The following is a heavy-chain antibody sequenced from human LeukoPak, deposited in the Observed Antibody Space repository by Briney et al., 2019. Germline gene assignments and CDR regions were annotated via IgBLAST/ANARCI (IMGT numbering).Heavy chain of an antibody. J-gene: IGHJ6*03. CDR2: ISSSGSTI. CDR3: ARDHVVAVLRFLEWLSVGMDV. D-gene: IGHD3-3*01. Sequence: GGSLRLSCAASGFTFSSYEMNWVRQAPGKGLEWVSYISSSGSTIYYADSVKARFTTSRDNAKNSLYLQMNSLRAEDTAVYYCARDHVVAVLRFLEWLSVGMDVWGKGTTVTVSS. V-gene: IGHV3-48*03. CDR1: GFTFSSYE.